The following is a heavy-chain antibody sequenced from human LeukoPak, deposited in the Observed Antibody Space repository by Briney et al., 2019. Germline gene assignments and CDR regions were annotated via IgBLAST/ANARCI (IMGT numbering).Heavy chain of an antibody. CDR2: INHSGST. Sequence: SETLSLTCAVYGGSFSGYYWSWIRQPPGKGLEWIGEINHSGSTNYNPSLKSRVTISVDTSKNQFSLKLSSVTAADTAVYYCAKHPYCSSTSCYLYYFDYWGQGTLVTVSS. D-gene: IGHD2-2*01. CDR1: GGSFSGYY. CDR3: AKHPYCSSTSCYLYYFDY. V-gene: IGHV4-34*01. J-gene: IGHJ4*02.